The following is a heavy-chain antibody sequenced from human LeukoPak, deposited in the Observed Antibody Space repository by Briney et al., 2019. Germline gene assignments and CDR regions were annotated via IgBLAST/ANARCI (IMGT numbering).Heavy chain of an antibody. CDR3: ARKSIAARWGGRYYYYYYGMAV. CDR1: GYTFTSYY. Sequence: GASVKVSCKASGYTFTSYYMHWVRQAPGQGLEWMGIINPSGGSTSYAQKFQGRVTMTRDTSTSTVYMELSSLRSEDTAVYYCARKSIAARWGGRYYYYYYGMAVGAKGPTAPFSS. D-gene: IGHD6-6*01. J-gene: IGHJ6*04. CDR2: INPSGGST. V-gene: IGHV1-46*01.